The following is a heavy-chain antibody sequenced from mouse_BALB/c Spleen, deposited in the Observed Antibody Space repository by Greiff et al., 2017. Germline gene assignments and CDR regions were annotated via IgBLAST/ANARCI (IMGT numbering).Heavy chain of an antibody. CDR3: ARGGIYGSSPYWYFDV. D-gene: IGHD1-1*01. V-gene: IGHV5-6-5*01. Sequence: DVKLVESGGGLVKPGGSLKLSCAASGFTFSSYAMSWVRQTPEKRLEWVASISSGGSTYYPDSVKGRFTISRDNARNILYLQMSSLRSEDTAMYYCARGGIYGSSPYWYFDVWGAGTTVTVSS. CDR1: GFTFSSYA. J-gene: IGHJ1*01. CDR2: ISSGGST.